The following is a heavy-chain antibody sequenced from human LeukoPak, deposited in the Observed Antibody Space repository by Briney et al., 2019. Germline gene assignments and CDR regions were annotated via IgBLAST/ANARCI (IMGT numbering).Heavy chain of an antibody. D-gene: IGHD4-17*01. Sequence: GGSLRLSCAASGFTFSNFWMSWVRQAPGRGLEWVASIKEDGSEKYYVDSVKGRFTISRDNAKDSLYLQINSLRAEDTAMYYCARFPTGSDYWGQGTLVTVSS. CDR1: GFTFSNFW. V-gene: IGHV3-7*05. CDR3: ARFPTGSDY. CDR2: IKEDGSEK. J-gene: IGHJ4*02.